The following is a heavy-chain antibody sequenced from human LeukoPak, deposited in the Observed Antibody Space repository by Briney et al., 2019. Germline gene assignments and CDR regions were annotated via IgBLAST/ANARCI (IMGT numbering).Heavy chain of an antibody. D-gene: IGHD3-10*01. Sequence: GGSLRLSCAASGFTFSSYSMNWVRQAPGKGLEWVSSVSSSSSYIYYADSVKGRFTISRDNAKNSLYLQMNSLRAEDTAVYYCARDSRGVRGAPDYWGQGTLVTVSS. CDR1: GFTFSSYS. J-gene: IGHJ4*02. CDR2: VSSSSSYI. V-gene: IGHV3-21*01. CDR3: ARDSRGVRGAPDY.